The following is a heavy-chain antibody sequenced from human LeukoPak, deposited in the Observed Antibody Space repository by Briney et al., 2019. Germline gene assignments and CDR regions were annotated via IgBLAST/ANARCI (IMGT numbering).Heavy chain of an antibody. D-gene: IGHD1-7*01. CDR3: TTDEDWNYARKDV. J-gene: IGHJ6*02. V-gene: IGHV3-15*04. CDR1: GFTFNYAW. CDR2: TVSEIDGGTT. Sequence: GGSLRLSCAASGFTFNYAWMSWVRQVPRKGLEWVGQTVSEIDGGTTDYAAPVKGRFTISRDDSKSTLYLQMNSLKIEDTAVYYCTTDEDWNYARKDVWGQGATVIVSS.